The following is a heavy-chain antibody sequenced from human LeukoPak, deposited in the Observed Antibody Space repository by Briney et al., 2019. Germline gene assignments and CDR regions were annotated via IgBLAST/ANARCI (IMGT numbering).Heavy chain of an antibody. CDR2: ISTDGGNT. J-gene: IGHJ5*02. V-gene: IGHV3-64*01. D-gene: IGHD3-10*01. Sequence: GRSLRLSCAASGFTFSSYAMHWVRQAPGKGLEFVSAISTDGGNTYYANSVKGRFTISRDNSNNALYLQMGSLTTEDMAVYYCVRVWDNLLRGALDPWGQGTLVTVSS. CDR1: GFTFSSYA. CDR3: VRVWDNLLRGALDP.